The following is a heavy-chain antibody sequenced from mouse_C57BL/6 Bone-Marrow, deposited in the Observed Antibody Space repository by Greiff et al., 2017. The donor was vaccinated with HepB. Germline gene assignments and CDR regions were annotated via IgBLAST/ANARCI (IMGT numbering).Heavy chain of an antibody. CDR3: ARRGYYDYDAWYFDV. CDR2: IDPSDSET. Sequence: QVQLQQPGAELVRPGSSVKLSCKASGYTFTSYWMHWVKQRPIQGLEWIGNIDPSDSETHYNQKFKDKATLTVDKSSSTAYMQLSSLTSEDSAVYYCARRGYYDYDAWYFDVWGTGTTVTVSS. D-gene: IGHD2-4*01. CDR1: GYTFTSYW. J-gene: IGHJ1*03. V-gene: IGHV1-52*01.